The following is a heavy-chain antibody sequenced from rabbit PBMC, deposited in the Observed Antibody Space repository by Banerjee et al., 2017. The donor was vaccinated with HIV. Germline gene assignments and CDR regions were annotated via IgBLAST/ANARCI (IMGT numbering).Heavy chain of an antibody. Sequence: QEQLEESGGDLVKPEGSLTLTCTASGFSFSSGYWIYWVRQAPGKGLEWIACISTSADYTYYASWAKGRFTISKTSSTTVTLQMTSLTAADTATYFCARAYTYGYAVYPYNTAFNLWGPGTLVTVS. CDR2: ISTSADYT. D-gene: IGHD6-1*01. CDR1: GFSFSSGYW. CDR3: ARAYTYGYAVYPYNTAFNL. J-gene: IGHJ4*01. V-gene: IGHV1S45*01.